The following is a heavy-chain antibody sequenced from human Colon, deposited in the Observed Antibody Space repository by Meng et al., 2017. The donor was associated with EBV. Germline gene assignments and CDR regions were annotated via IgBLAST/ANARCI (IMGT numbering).Heavy chain of an antibody. CDR1: CGSRSSRNW. D-gene: IGHD2-21*02. V-gene: IGHV4-4*02. CDR3: ARVGAYCGGDCYHPR. Sequence: QQSGRGLVNPSGTLSLTCALSCGSRSSRNWWSWVRQPPGKGLEWIGEIYHSGSTNYNPSLKSRVTISVDESKNQFSLRLSSVTAADTAVYYCARVGAYCGGDCYHPRWGQGTLVTVSS. CDR2: IYHSGST. J-gene: IGHJ4*02.